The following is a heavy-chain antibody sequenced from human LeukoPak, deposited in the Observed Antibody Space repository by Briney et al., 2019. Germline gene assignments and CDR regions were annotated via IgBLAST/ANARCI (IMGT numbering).Heavy chain of an antibody. CDR1: GFTFSSYA. CDR2: ISSNGGST. D-gene: IGHD6-13*01. V-gene: IGHV3-64*01. Sequence: GGSLRLSCAASGFTFSSYAIHWVRQAPGKGLEYVSAISSNGGSTYYANSVKGRFTISRDNSKNTLYLQMGSLRAEDMAVYYCARGMGHYYYYGMDVWGQGTTVTVSS. CDR3: ARGMGHYYYYGMDV. J-gene: IGHJ6*02.